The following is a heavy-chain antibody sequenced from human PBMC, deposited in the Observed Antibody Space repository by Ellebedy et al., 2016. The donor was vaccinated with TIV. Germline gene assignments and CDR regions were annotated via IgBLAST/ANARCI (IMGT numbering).Heavy chain of an antibody. CDR3: ARNTYYYDSSGYYSDY. CDR1: GYTFTSYD. J-gene: IGHJ4*02. D-gene: IGHD3-22*01. CDR2: MDPNSGNT. V-gene: IGHV1-8*01. Sequence: ASVKVSXKASGYTFTSYDINWVRQATGQGLEWMGWMDPNSGNTGYAQKFQGRVTMTRNTSISTAYMELSSLRSEDTAVYYCARNTYYYDSSGYYSDYWGQGTLVTVSS.